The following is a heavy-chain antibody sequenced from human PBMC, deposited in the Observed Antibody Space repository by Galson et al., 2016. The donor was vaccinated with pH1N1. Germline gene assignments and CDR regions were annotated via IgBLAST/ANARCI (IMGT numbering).Heavy chain of an antibody. CDR1: GFSFRRYG. J-gene: IGHJ4*02. CDR2: ISYDGSDK. V-gene: IGHV3-30*18. Sequence: SLRLSCAASGFSFRRYGMHWVRQAPGKGLEWVAGISYDGSDKYYADSVKGRFTVSRDNSKNTLYLQMNSLRAEDTAVYYCAKDWWAETTVEGDTADYWGQGTLVTVSS. CDR3: AKDWWAETTVEGDTADY. D-gene: IGHD4-11*01.